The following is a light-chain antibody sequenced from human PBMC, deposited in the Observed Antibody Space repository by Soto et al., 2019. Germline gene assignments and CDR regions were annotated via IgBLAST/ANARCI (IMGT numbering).Light chain of an antibody. J-gene: IGKJ4*01. V-gene: IGKV1-39*01. CDR1: QSISSY. CDR3: QQANSFPLT. Sequence: DIQMTQSPSSLSASVGDRVTITCRASQSISSYLNWYQQKPGKAPKLLIYAGSSLQSGVPSRFSGRGSGADFTLNISSLQPEDFATDYCQQANSFPLTFGGGTKVDIK. CDR2: AGS.